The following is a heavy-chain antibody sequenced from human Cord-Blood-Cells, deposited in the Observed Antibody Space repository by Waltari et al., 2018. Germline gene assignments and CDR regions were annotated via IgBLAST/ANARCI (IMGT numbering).Heavy chain of an antibody. J-gene: IGHJ5*02. V-gene: IGHV1-18*01. CDR1: GYTFTSYG. CDR3: AGGGPPPGLELGIGWFDP. D-gene: IGHD7-27*01. CDR2: DKAYTGNR. Sequence: QVQLVQSGAEVKKPGASVKVSCKASGYTFTSYGISWVRQAPGQGLEWMGWDKAYTGNRSCEQKLQGRGTMTADTSTSTADMERRGLRSDDTAVYYCAGGGPPPGLELGIGWFDPWGQGTLVTVSS.